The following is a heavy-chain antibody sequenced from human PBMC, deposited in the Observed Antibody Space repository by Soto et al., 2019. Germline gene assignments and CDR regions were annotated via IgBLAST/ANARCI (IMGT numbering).Heavy chain of an antibody. CDR1: GYIFTNYD. V-gene: IGHV1-8*01. Sequence: QVQLVQSGAEVKKPGASVKVSCKASGYIFTNYDINWVRQATGQGLEYLGWINPNSGNTGYVQKFKGRVTMTRNTSINTAYMELNSLRSEDRAVYYCAGGIKYGDYARWFVPWGQGTLVTVSS. CDR3: AGGIKYGDYARWFVP. J-gene: IGHJ5*02. D-gene: IGHD4-17*01. CDR2: INPNSGNT.